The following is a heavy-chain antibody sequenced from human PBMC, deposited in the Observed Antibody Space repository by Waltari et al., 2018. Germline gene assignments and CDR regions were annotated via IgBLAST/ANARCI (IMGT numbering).Heavy chain of an antibody. Sequence: DVQLVESGGGLMQSGWSLRLSCVAAVFPVRNPYIHWGRQAHGKGLDWVSVINNGGITYYTDSVKGRFTISRDNSKNTVYLQMNSLTAEDTGIYYCARGPQEWFAVWGQGTQVTV. CDR3: ARGPQEWFAV. CDR1: VFPVRNPY. V-gene: IGHV3-53*01. D-gene: IGHD3-3*01. J-gene: IGHJ4*02. CDR2: INNGGIT.